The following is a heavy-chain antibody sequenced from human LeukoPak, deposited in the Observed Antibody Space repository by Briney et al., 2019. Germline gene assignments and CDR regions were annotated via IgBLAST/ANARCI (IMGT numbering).Heavy chain of an antibody. D-gene: IGHD3-10*01. CDR2: ISGNGGRT. V-gene: IGHV3-53*05. J-gene: IGHJ4*02. CDR1: GFTVSSNY. Sequence: GGSLRLSCAASGFTVSSNYMSWVRQAPGKGLEWVSGISGNGGRTDYAGSVKGRFTISRDNSKNTLYLQMNSLRAEDTAVYYCAKVKTDYGSGSYSGDYWGQGTLVTVSS. CDR3: AKVKTDYGSGSYSGDY.